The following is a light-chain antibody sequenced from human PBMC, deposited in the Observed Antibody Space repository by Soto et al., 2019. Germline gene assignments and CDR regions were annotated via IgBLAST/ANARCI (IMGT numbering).Light chain of an antibody. V-gene: IGLV2-14*01. CDR3: SSYTSSSSYV. J-gene: IGLJ1*01. CDR1: SSDVGGYKY. Sequence: QSALTQPASVSVSPGQSITISCTGTSSDVGGYKYVSWYQQHPDKAPKLIIYDVTNRPSGISNRSSGSKSGNTASLTISGLQAEDEADYYCSSYTSSSSYVFGTGTKVTVL. CDR2: DVT.